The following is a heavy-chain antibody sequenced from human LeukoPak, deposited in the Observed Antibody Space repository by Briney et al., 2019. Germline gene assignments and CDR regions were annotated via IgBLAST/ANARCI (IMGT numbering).Heavy chain of an antibody. D-gene: IGHD3-22*01. Sequence: GRSLRLSCAASGFTFSSYGMHWVRQAPGKGLEWVAVISYDGSNKYYADSVKGRFTISRDNSKNTLYLQMNSLRAGDTAVYYCAKVLGGYVPFDYWGQGTLVTVSS. CDR3: AKVLGGYVPFDY. J-gene: IGHJ4*02. CDR2: ISYDGSNK. CDR1: GFTFSSYG. V-gene: IGHV3-30*18.